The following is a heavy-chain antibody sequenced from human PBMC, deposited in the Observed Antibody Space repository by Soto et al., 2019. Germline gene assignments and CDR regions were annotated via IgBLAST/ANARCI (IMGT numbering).Heavy chain of an antibody. J-gene: IGHJ4*02. Sequence: LRLSCAASGFTISSYSMNWVRQAPGKGLEWVSSISSSSSYIYYADSVKGRFTISRDNAKNSLYLQMNSLRAEDTAVYYCATPPPSQYWGQGTLVPVSS. CDR1: GFTISSYS. CDR3: ATPPPSQY. V-gene: IGHV3-21*01. CDR2: ISSSSSYI.